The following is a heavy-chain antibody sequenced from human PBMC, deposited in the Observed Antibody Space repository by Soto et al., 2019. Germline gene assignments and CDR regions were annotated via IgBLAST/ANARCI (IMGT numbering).Heavy chain of an antibody. CDR1: GFTFSSYS. Sequence: EVQLVESGGGLVQPGGSLRLSCAASGFTFSSYSMNWVRQAPGKGLEWVSYISSSSSTIYYADSVKGRFTISRDNANNSLYLQLNSLRAEDTAVYYCARDRPGIVVVPAAIDYWGQGTMVTVSS. D-gene: IGHD2-2*01. CDR2: ISSSSSTI. CDR3: ARDRPGIVVVPAAIDY. V-gene: IGHV3-48*01. J-gene: IGHJ4*02.